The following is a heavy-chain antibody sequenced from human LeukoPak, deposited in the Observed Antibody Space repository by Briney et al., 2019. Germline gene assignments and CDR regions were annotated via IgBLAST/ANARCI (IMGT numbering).Heavy chain of an antibody. Sequence: PSETLSLTCTVSGGSISSSSYYWGWIRQPPGKGLEWIGYIYYSGSTNFNPSLKSRVTISVDTSKNQFSLKLSSVTAADTAVYYCARLDTAMVTPWGFDPWGQGTLVTVSS. CDR1: GGSISSSSYY. D-gene: IGHD5-18*01. CDR2: IYYSGST. CDR3: ARLDTAMVTPWGFDP. V-gene: IGHV4-61*05. J-gene: IGHJ5*02.